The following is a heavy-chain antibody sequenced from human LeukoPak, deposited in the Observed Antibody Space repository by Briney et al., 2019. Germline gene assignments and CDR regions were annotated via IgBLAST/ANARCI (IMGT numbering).Heavy chain of an antibody. J-gene: IGHJ6*03. Sequence: PGGSLRLSCAASGFTISRYWMSWVRQAPGKGLEWGANIKQDGSEKNYVDSVKGRFTISRDNAKNSLYLQMNSLRAEDTAVYYCARADGIAVARDYYYMDVWGKGTTVTVSS. CDR1: GFTISRYW. CDR2: IKQDGSEK. V-gene: IGHV3-7*01. D-gene: IGHD6-19*01. CDR3: ARADGIAVARDYYYMDV.